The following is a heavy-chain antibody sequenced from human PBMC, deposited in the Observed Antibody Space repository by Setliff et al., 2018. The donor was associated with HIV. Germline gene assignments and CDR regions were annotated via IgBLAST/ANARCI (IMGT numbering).Heavy chain of an antibody. J-gene: IGHJ6*03. CDR3: ARATQLRSGVVDPAAKYFYYYMDV. Sequence: GGSLRLSCAASGFTFSSYWMSRVRQAPGKGLEWVANIKQDGSEKYYVDSVRGRFTISRDNAKNSLYLQINSLRAEDTAVYYCARATQLRSGVVDPAAKYFYYYMDVWGKGTTVTVSS. D-gene: IGHD2-2*01. CDR2: IKQDGSEK. CDR1: GFTFSSYW. V-gene: IGHV3-7*01.